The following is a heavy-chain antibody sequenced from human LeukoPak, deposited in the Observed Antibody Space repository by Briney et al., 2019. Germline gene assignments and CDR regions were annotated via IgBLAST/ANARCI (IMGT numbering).Heavy chain of an antibody. CDR1: GGSISSPY. Sequence: PSETLSLTCTVSGGSISSPYWIWIRQPPGKGLEGIGYIHNSGSTNYNPSLRSRVTMTVDTSKSQFSLRLSSVTAADTAVYYCAGDYIDFEGVMDVWGQGGMVTVSS. CDR2: IHNSGST. CDR3: AGDYIDFEGVMDV. V-gene: IGHV4-59*08. J-gene: IGHJ6*02. D-gene: IGHD4-17*01.